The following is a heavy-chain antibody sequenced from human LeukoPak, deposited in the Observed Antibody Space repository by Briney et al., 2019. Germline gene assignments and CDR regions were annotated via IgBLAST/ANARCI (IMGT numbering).Heavy chain of an antibody. D-gene: IGHD3-10*01. J-gene: IGHJ3*02. V-gene: IGHV4-39*07. CDR2: IYYSGST. CDR1: GGSISSSSYY. Sequence: SETLSLTCTVSGGSISSSSYYWGWIRQPPGKGLEWIGSIYYSGSTYYNPSLKSRVTISVDTSKNQFSLKLSSVTAADTAVYYCARVNTMVRGADAFDIWGQGTMVTVSS. CDR3: ARVNTMVRGADAFDI.